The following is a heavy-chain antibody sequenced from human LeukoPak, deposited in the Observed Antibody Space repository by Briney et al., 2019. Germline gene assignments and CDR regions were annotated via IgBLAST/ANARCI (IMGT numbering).Heavy chain of an antibody. J-gene: IGHJ4*02. D-gene: IGHD3-10*01. CDR3: ASNVLLSAVGNKDFDY. CDR2: ISSSSSYI. CDR1: GFTFSGYS. Sequence: PGGSLRLSCAASGFTFSGYSMNWVRQAPGKGLGWVSSISSSSSYIYYADSVKGRCTISRENAKHPLYLQMNSLRAEETAVYYCASNVLLSAVGNKDFDYWGQGTLVTVSS. V-gene: IGHV3-21*01.